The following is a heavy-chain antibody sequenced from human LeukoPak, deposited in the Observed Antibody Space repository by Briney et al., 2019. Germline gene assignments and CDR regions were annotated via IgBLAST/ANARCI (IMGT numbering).Heavy chain of an antibody. V-gene: IGHV4-59*08. D-gene: IGHD3-22*01. Sequence: SETLSLTCTVAGVSISSYYGSWIRQPPGKGLEWIGYIYYSGSTNYNPSLKSRVTISVDTSKNQFSLKLSSVTAADTAVYYCARQADYYYDSSGYYFGYWGQGTLVTVSS. J-gene: IGHJ4*02. CDR3: ARQADYYYDSSGYYFGY. CDR1: GVSISSYY. CDR2: IYYSGST.